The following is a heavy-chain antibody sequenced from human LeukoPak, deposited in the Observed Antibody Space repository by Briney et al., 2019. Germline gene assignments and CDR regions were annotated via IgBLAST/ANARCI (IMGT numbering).Heavy chain of an antibody. V-gene: IGHV3-23*01. CDR2: ISGSGGST. J-gene: IGHJ4*02. Sequence: GGSLRLSCVASGFTFSTYGMSWVRQAPGKGLEWVSAISGSGGSTYYADSVKGRFTISRDNSKNTLYLQMNSLRAEDTAVYYCASPNYYGSGSYYNGFDYWGQGTLVTVSS. CDR3: ASPNYYGSGSYYNGFDY. CDR1: GFTFSTYG. D-gene: IGHD3-10*01.